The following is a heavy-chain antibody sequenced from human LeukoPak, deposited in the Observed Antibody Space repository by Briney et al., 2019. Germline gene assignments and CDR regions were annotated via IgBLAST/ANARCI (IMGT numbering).Heavy chain of an antibody. V-gene: IGHV3-20*04. CDR1: GFTFDDYS. CDR2: INWNGDSA. J-gene: IGHJ4*02. Sequence: GGSLRLSCAPSGFTFDDYSMTWVRQAPGKGLEWGSRINWNGDSAGYADSVKGRFTISRDNAKNTLYLQMNSLRAEDTALYYCAKGSSGWNEVFHFDYWGQGTLVTVSS. CDR3: AKGSSGWNEVFHFDY. D-gene: IGHD6-19*01.